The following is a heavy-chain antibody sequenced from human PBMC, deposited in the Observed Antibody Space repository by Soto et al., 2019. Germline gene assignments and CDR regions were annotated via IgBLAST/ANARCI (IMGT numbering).Heavy chain of an antibody. CDR2: INAANGNA. CDR1: GYTFTTSP. CDR3: ATPSPLCAGDAGGCEFQH. D-gene: IGHD2-21*02. J-gene: IGHJ1*01. Sequence: QVQLVQSGAEVKKPWASVKASCKASGYTFTTSPIHWVRQAPGQRLEWMGWINAANGNAKYSQKFQGRVTITRDTPASTAYMELSGLRSEDTAVYYCATPSPLCAGDAGGCEFQHWGQGTLVTVSS. V-gene: IGHV1-3*01.